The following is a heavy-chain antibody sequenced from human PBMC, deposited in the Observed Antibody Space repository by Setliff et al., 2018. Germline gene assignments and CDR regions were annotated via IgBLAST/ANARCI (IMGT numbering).Heavy chain of an antibody. CDR2: IYTTGTT. Sequence: SETLSLTCTVSGGSLSSGSNYWGWFRQPAGKGLEWIGRIYTTGTTNHSPSLTGRVTISADTSKNQISLKLSSVSAADTAVYYCAREFVVISFVKNIHHHYGMDVWGQGTTVTVSS. J-gene: IGHJ6*02. D-gene: IGHD2-21*01. CDR3: AREFVVISFVKNIHHHYGMDV. V-gene: IGHV4-61*02. CDR1: GGSLSSGSNY.